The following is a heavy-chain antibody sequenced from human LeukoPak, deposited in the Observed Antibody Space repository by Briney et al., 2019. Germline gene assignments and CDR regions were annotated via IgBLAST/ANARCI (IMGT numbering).Heavy chain of an antibody. J-gene: IGHJ3*02. CDR1: GGSISSYY. Sequence: SETLSLTCTVSGGSISSYYWSWIRQPPGKGLEWIGYIYYSGSTNYNPSLKSRVTISVDTSKNQFSLKLSSVTAAATAVYYCARDPPKAGARAFDIWGQGTMVTVSS. V-gene: IGHV4-59*01. D-gene: IGHD3-10*01. CDR3: ARDPPKAGARAFDI. CDR2: IYYSGST.